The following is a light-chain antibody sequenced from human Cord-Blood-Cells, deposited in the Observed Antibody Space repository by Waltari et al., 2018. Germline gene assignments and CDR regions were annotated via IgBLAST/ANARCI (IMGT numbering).Light chain of an antibody. CDR2: QDS. CDR1: KVGDKY. CDR3: QAWDSSTDPPGDVV. J-gene: IGLJ2*01. Sequence: SYELSQPPSVSVSPVQTASITCSGDKVGDKYACWYKHKPGQYPVMVIYQDSKRPSGIPERFAGSNAGNTATLTLSGTQAMDAADYYCQAWDSSTDPPGDVVFGGGTKLTVL. V-gene: IGLV3-1*01.